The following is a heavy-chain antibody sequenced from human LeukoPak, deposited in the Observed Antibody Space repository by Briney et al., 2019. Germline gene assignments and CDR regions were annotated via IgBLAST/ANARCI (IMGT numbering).Heavy chain of an antibody. CDR3: ARRRAYNYFDP. Sequence: SETLSLTCTVSGASICDSYYFWGWIRQPPGKGLEWLATVDYRGTTYYNSALKSRVTISADTSKNQFYLNLNSMTAADTAVYFCARRRAYNYFDPWGQGTLVTVSS. J-gene: IGHJ5*02. V-gene: IGHV4-39*01. CDR1: GASICDSYYF. CDR2: VDYRGTT.